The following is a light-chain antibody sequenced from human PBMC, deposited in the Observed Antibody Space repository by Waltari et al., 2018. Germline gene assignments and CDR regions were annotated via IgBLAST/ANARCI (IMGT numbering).Light chain of an antibody. V-gene: IGKV3-20*01. CDR3: QHYVRLPVT. CDR2: GAS. Sequence: IVLTQSPGTLSLSPGERATLSCRASQSVGTFLVWYQQKPGQAPRLLIPGASTRDTGTPDRFSGSGSGTDFSLTISRLEPEDFAMYYCQHYVRLPVTFGQGTKVEI. J-gene: IGKJ1*01. CDR1: QSVGTF.